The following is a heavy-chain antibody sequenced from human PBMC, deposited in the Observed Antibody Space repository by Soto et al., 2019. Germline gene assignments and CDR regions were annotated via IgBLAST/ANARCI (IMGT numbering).Heavy chain of an antibody. D-gene: IGHD3-10*01. CDR1: DGYISNSSYY. CDR3: ASSMYYYGSGSYPPYYGMDV. Sequence: SETLSLTCTVSDGYISNSSYYWSWIRQPPGKGLEWIGEINHSGSTNYNPSLKSRVTISVDTSRNQFSLKLSSVTAADTAVYYCASSMYYYGSGSYPPYYGMDVWGQGTTVTVSS. V-gene: IGHV4-39*07. J-gene: IGHJ6*02. CDR2: INHSGST.